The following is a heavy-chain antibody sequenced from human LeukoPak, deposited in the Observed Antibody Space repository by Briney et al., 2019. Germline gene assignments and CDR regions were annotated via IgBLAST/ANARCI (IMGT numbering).Heavy chain of an antibody. CDR1: GGTFSSYA. CDR2: IIPILGIA. Sequence: SVKVSCKASGGTFSSYATSWVRQAPGQGLEWMGRIIPILGIANYAQKFQGRVTITADKSTSTAYMELSSLRSEDTAVYYCVSGYCSSTSCREGYYFDYWGQGTLVTVSS. V-gene: IGHV1-69*04. CDR3: VSGYCSSTSCREGYYFDY. D-gene: IGHD2-2*01. J-gene: IGHJ4*02.